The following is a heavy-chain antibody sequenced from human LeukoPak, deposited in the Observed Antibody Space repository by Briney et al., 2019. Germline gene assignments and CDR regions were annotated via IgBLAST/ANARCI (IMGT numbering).Heavy chain of an antibody. CDR2: ISAYNGNT. V-gene: IGHV1-18*01. CDR3: ARDRVYYDILTGPDDAFDI. Sequence: ASVKVSCKASVYTFTSYGISWVRQAPGQGLEWMGRISAYNGNTNYAQKLQGRVTMTTDTSTSTAYMELRSLRSDDTAVHYCARDRVYYDILTGPDDAFDIWGQGTMVTVSS. CDR1: VYTFTSYG. D-gene: IGHD3-9*01. J-gene: IGHJ3*02.